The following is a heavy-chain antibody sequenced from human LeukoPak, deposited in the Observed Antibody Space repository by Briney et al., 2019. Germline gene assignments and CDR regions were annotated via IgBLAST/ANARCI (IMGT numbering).Heavy chain of an antibody. J-gene: IGHJ4*02. CDR1: GFTLSSSW. Sequence: PGGSLRLSCAASGFTLSSSWMTWVRQAPGKGLEWVANIKEDGSQKYYMDSVKGRFTISRDNAKNSLYLQMNSLRAEDTAVYYCARDGIGGVTVLDYWGQGTLVTVSS. CDR2: IKEDGSQK. CDR3: ARDGIGGVTVLDY. V-gene: IGHV3-7*01. D-gene: IGHD1-26*01.